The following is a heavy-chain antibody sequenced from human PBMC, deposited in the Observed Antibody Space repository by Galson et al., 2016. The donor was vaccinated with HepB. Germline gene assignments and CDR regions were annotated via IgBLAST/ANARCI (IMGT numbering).Heavy chain of an antibody. CDR3: ARGGLRFLEWPQLNYDY. Sequence: SLRLSCAASGFTFSSYSMNWVRQPPGKGLEWVSSISSSSSYIYYAYSVKGRFTISRDNAKNSLYLQMNSLRAEDTAVYYCARGGLRFLEWPQLNYDYWGQGTLVTVSS. D-gene: IGHD3-3*01. J-gene: IGHJ4*02. CDR2: ISSSSSYI. CDR1: GFTFSSYS. V-gene: IGHV3-21*01.